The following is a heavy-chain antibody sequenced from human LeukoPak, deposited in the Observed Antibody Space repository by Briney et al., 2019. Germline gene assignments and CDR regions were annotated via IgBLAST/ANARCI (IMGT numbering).Heavy chain of an antibody. D-gene: IGHD3-22*01. CDR1: GGSISSDNYY. V-gene: IGHV4-61*02. J-gene: IGHJ4*02. Sequence: SETLSLTCTVSGGSISSDNYYWSWVRQPAGKGLEWIGRIDTGGSTNYNPSLKSRVTISVDTSKNQFSLKLSSVTAADTAVYYCARVGRDYYDSSGYLDYWGQGTLVTVSS. CDR2: IDTGGST. CDR3: ARVGRDYYDSSGYLDY.